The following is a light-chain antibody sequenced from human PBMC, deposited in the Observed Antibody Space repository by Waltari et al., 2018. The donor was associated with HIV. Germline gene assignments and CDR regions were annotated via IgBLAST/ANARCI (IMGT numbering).Light chain of an antibody. CDR1: TSDKY. J-gene: IGLJ3*02. Sequence: QSALTQPASVSGSPGQSITIACTGTTSDKYISWYQRRPGDVPRLLFFEATNRPPWLPSRYSAAKSANTASLTISGRHTDAEADYFCASVTSNNILLFGGGTRLTVL. CDR2: EAT. V-gene: IGLV2-14*01. CDR3: ASVTSNNILL.